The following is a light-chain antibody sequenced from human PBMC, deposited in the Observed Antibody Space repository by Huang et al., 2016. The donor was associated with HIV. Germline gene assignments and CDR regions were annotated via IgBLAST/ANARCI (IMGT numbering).Light chain of an antibody. V-gene: IGKV1-39*01. Sequence: DVELTQSPSSLSASVGDRITFTCRASHNIINFLNWYQQIPGEAPRLLIYAASKLQSGVPSRFTGSGSGTDFALTISSLRPEDFVTYYCQQSHTLPHTFGQGTKLEI. CDR1: HNIINF. CDR2: AAS. J-gene: IGKJ2*01. CDR3: QQSHTLPHT.